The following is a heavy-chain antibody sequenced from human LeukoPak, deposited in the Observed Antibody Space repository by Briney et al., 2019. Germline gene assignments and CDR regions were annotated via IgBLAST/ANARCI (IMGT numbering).Heavy chain of an antibody. D-gene: IGHD3-10*01. CDR3: AKTRGSGPFDY. CDR2: ISSSGGST. J-gene: IGHJ4*02. Sequence: GGTLRLSCAASGFTFSSYAMTWVRQAPGKGLEWVSSISSSGGSTYYADSVRGRFTISRDNSKNTLYLQMNNLRAEDTAVYYCAKTRGSGPFDYWGQGTLVTVSS. V-gene: IGHV3-23*01. CDR1: GFTFSSYA.